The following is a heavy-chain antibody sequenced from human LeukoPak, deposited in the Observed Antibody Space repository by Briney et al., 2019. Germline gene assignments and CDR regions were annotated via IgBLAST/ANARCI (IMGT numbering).Heavy chain of an antibody. CDR1: GYTLTELS. V-gene: IGHV1-24*01. J-gene: IGHJ3*01. D-gene: IGHD6-13*01. CDR3: AIFGAAGINAFDL. Sequence: ASVKVSCKVSGYTLTELSMHWVRQAPGKGLEWRGGFDPEDGETIYAQKFQGRVTMTTDTSTSTAYMELRSLRSDDTAVYYCAIFGAAGINAFDLWGQGTMVTVSS. CDR2: FDPEDGET.